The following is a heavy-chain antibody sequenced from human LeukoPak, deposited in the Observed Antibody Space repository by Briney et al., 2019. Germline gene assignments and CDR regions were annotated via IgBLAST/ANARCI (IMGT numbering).Heavy chain of an antibody. CDR3: ARGRWAVSKGYYFDY. Sequence: GGSLRLSCAAPGFTFRSYWMSWVRQAPGKGLEWVANIKQDGSEKSYVDSVKGRFTISRDNAKNSLYLQMNSLRAEDTAVYYCARGRWAVSKGYYFDYWGQGTLVTVSS. D-gene: IGHD4-23*01. CDR2: IKQDGSEK. V-gene: IGHV3-7*01. J-gene: IGHJ4*02. CDR1: GFTFRSYW.